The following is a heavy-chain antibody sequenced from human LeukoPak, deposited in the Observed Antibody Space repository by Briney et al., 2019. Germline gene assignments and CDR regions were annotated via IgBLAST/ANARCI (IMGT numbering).Heavy chain of an antibody. D-gene: IGHD6-13*01. J-gene: IGHJ4*02. Sequence: SETLSLTCRVSGGSIGSSSDYWGWIRQPPGKGLEWIGSIYYSGSTYYNPSLKSRVTISVDTSKNQFSLKLSSVTAADTAVYYCVRHGWGSSWYPDYWGQGTLVTVSS. CDR2: IYYSGST. CDR3: VRHGWGSSWYPDY. V-gene: IGHV4-39*01. CDR1: GGSIGSSSDY.